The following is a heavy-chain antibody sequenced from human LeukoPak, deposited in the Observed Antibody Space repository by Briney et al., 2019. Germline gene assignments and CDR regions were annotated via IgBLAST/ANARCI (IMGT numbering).Heavy chain of an antibody. Sequence: GGSLRLSCSASRFTFSTFAMHWVRQAPGKGLQYVSGISFDGVNTYYGDAVKGRFTISRDNSENTLYLQMNNLRPEDTAVYFCVAPSCGGGYCYAFDYWGQGTLVTVSS. V-gene: IGHV3-64D*09. D-gene: IGHD2-15*01. CDR1: RFTFSTFA. CDR3: VAPSCGGGYCYAFDY. J-gene: IGHJ4*02. CDR2: ISFDGVNT.